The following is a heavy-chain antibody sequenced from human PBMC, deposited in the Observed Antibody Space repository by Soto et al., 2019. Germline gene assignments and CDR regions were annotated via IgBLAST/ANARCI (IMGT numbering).Heavy chain of an antibody. J-gene: IGHJ6*03. CDR1: GYTFTNYG. D-gene: IGHD2-2*01. CDR3: ARDLSCSSTSCYAEIPTNSDYYYLDV. Sequence: ASVKVSCKASGYTFTNYGISWVRQAPGQGLEWMGWISAYNGNTNYAQKLQGRVTMTTDTSTNTAYMELRSLRSDDTAVYYCARDLSCSSTSCYAEIPTNSDYYYLDVWGKGTTVTVSS. CDR2: ISAYNGNT. V-gene: IGHV1-18*01.